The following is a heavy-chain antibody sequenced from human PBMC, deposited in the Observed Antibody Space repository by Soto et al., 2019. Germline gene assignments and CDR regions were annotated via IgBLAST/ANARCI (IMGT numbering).Heavy chain of an antibody. CDR3: ARLHSGSYYYYYVMDV. D-gene: IGHD1-26*01. CDR1: GGSISSSSYY. Sequence: PSETLSLTCTVSGGSISSSSYYWGWIRQPPGKGLEWIGSIYYSGSTYYNPSLKSRVTISVDTSKNQFSLKLSSVTAADTAVYYCARLHSGSYYYYYVMDVWGQGTTVIGSS. V-gene: IGHV4-39*01. CDR2: IYYSGST. J-gene: IGHJ6*02.